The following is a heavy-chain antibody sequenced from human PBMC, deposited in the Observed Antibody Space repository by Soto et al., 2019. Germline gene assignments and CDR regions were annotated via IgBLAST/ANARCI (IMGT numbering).Heavy chain of an antibody. CDR1: GFTFSSYG. CDR2: IWYDGSNK. D-gene: IGHD6-13*01. Sequence: GGSLRLSCAASGFTFSSYGMHWVRQAPGKGLEWVAVIWYDGSNKYYADSVKGRFTISRDNSKNTLYLQMNSLRAEDTAVYYCARTSSSSWHFDYWGQGTLVTVSS. V-gene: IGHV3-33*01. J-gene: IGHJ4*02. CDR3: ARTSSSSWHFDY.